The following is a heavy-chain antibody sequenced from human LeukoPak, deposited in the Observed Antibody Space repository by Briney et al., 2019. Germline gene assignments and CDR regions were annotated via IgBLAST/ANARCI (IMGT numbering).Heavy chain of an antibody. CDR3: ARGYYGDYGVFDY. V-gene: IGHV4-30-4*01. J-gene: IGHJ4*02. CDR1: GGSISSGDYY. D-gene: IGHD4-17*01. Sequence: PSETLSLTCTVSGGSISSGDYYWSWIRQPPGKGLEWIGYIYYSGSTYYNPSLKSRVTISVDTSKNQFSLKLSSVTAADTAVYYCARGYYGDYGVFDYWGQGTLVTVSS. CDR2: IYYSGST.